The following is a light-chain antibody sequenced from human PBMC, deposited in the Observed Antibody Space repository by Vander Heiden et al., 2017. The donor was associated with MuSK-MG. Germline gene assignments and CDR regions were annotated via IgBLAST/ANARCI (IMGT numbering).Light chain of an antibody. CDR1: SSDVGGYNY. J-gene: IGLJ2*01. V-gene: IGLV2-11*01. CDR2: GGR. CDR3: CADGGSYNLV. Sequence: QSALTQPRSVSGSPGQSVTISCTGHSSDVGGYNYVSWYQQHPGEPPQLMIYGGRKGASGVPDRFFCAKSDKTAAPTKPGIQAEDEADYYCCADGGSYNLVFGGGTQLTVL.